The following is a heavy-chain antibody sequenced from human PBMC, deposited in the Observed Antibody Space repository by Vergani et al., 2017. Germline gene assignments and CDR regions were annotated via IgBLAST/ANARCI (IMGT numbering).Heavy chain of an antibody. Sequence: QVQLQESGPGLVKSSETLSLTCSVSFDSIRNLYCNWIRQPPGKGLEWIGSIHYSENTNYNPSLKTRVTMSVDTSKNQFSLKLSSVTAADTAVYYCARDEGGCSSTSCYISAFDIWGQGTMVTVSS. J-gene: IGHJ3*02. CDR2: IHYSENT. CDR1: FDSIRNLY. CDR3: ARDEGGCSSTSCYISAFDI. D-gene: IGHD2-2*02. V-gene: IGHV4-59*11.